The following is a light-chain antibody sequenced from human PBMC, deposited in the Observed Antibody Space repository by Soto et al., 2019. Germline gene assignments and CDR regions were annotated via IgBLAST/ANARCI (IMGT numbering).Light chain of an antibody. J-gene: IGKJ4*01. Sequence: DIQMTQSPSSLSASVGARVTITCRASQNARNYVNWYVQKAGKAPEVLIYAASSLHSGVPSRVSGSGSGTEFTLTITSLQPEDSATYYCQQTYSSSLTFGGGTKVEI. V-gene: IGKV1-39*01. CDR2: AAS. CDR1: QNARNY. CDR3: QQTYSSSLT.